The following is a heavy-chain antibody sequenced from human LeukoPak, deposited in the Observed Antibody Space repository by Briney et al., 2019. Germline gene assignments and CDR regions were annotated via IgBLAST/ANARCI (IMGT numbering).Heavy chain of an antibody. D-gene: IGHD2-2*01. Sequence: DSVKVSCKASGYTFTGYYMHWVRQAPGQGLEWMGWINPNSGGTNYAQKFQGRVTMTRDTSISTTYMELSRMRSDDTAVYYCARGAQLPDAFDIWGQGTMVTVSS. CDR3: ARGAQLPDAFDI. CDR1: GYTFTGYY. V-gene: IGHV1-2*02. J-gene: IGHJ3*02. CDR2: INPNSGGT.